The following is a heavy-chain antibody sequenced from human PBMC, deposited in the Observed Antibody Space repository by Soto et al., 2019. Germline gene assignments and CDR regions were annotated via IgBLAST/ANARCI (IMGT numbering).Heavy chain of an antibody. CDR2: ISHDGSNE. J-gene: IGHJ6*02. Sequence: QPGGSLRLSCAASGFTFSNYAMNWVRQAPGKGLEWVAVISHDGSNEDYADSVKGRFTISRDSSKSTLYVQMNSLRAEDTAVYYCARGFWSGYRAKMDVWGQGTTVTVSS. CDR1: GFTFSNYA. D-gene: IGHD3-3*01. V-gene: IGHV3-30-3*01. CDR3: ARGFWSGYRAKMDV.